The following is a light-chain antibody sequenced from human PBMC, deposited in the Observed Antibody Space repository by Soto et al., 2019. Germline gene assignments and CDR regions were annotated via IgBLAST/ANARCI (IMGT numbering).Light chain of an antibody. J-gene: IGKJ5*01. Sequence: EVVFSPSRVTLSVYPGERATLSCRASQSVNSNLAWYQQKPGQAPRLLIYGASSRATGIPDRFSGSGSGTDFTLTISRLEPEDFAVYYCQQYGSSPITSGQGTRLEI. CDR1: QSVNSN. V-gene: IGKV3-20*01. CDR2: GAS. CDR3: QQYGSSPIT.